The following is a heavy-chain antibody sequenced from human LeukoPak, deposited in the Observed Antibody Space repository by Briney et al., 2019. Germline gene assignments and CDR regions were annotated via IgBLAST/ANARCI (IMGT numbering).Heavy chain of an antibody. Sequence: ASVKVSCKASGYTFTGYHMHWVRQAPGQGLEWMGWINPDSGGADYAQKFQGRVTMTRDTSISTAYMELSRLRSDDTAMYYCARTFYYGSGRARYMDVWGKGTTVTVSS. CDR2: INPDSGGA. D-gene: IGHD3-10*01. J-gene: IGHJ6*03. CDR3: ARTFYYGSGRARYMDV. CDR1: GYTFTGYH. V-gene: IGHV1-2*02.